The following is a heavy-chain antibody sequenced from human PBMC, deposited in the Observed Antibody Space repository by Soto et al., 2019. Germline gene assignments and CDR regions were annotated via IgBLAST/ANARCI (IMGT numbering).Heavy chain of an antibody. Sequence: QLQLQESGPGLVKPSETLSLTCTVSGGSISSSSYYWGWIRQPPGKGLEWIGSIYYSGSTYYNPSLTRRVATSGDTSTMQFSLTLSSVTAADTAVFYCSSHGRGVVYGDYWGQGALVTVSS. V-gene: IGHV4-39*01. CDR3: SSHGRGVVYGDY. CDR2: IYYSGST. CDR1: GGSISSSSYY. D-gene: IGHD2-21*01. J-gene: IGHJ4*02.